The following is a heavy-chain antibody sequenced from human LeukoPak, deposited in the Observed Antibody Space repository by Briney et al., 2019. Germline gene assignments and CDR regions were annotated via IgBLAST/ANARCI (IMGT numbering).Heavy chain of an antibody. CDR3: ARDEGGSTPFDY. V-gene: IGHV4-4*02. Sequence: PSETLSLTCAVSGGSTSSGNWWSWVRQPPGKGLEWIGEIYHSGSTNYNPSLKSRVTISVDKSKNQFSLNLSSVTAADTAVYYCARDEGGSTPFDYWGQGTLVTVSS. D-gene: IGHD1-26*01. CDR1: GGSTSSGNW. CDR2: IYHSGST. J-gene: IGHJ4*02.